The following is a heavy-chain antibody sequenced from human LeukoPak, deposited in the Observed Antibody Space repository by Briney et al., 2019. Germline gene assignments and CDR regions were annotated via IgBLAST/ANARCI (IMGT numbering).Heavy chain of an antibody. D-gene: IGHD3-9*01. CDR3: ARLTGYRIESAFDI. V-gene: IGHV4-34*01. J-gene: IGHJ3*02. CDR1: GGSFSGYY. CDR2: INHSGST. Sequence: SETLSLTCAVYGGSFSGYYWSWIRQPPGKGLEWIGEINHSGSTNYNPSLKSRVTISVDTSKNQFSLKLSSVTAADTAVYYCARLTGYRIESAFDIWGQGTMVTVSS.